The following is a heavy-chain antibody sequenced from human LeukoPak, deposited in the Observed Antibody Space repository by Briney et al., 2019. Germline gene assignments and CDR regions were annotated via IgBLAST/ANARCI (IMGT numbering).Heavy chain of an antibody. J-gene: IGHJ4*02. CDR2: INPNSGGT. Sequence: ASVKVSCKASGYTFTSYGISWVRQAPGQGLEWMGWINPNSGGTNYAQKFQGRVTMTRDTSISTAYMELSRLRSDDTAVYYCASHCSSTSCYSDYWGQGTLVTVSS. D-gene: IGHD2-2*01. CDR3: ASHCSSTSCYSDY. V-gene: IGHV1-2*02. CDR1: GYTFTSYG.